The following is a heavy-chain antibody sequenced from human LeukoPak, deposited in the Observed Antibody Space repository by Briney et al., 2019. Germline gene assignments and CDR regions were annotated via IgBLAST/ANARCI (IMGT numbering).Heavy chain of an antibody. CDR3: ARGPPEGPDNWFDP. CDR1: GGSISSYY. V-gene: IGHV4-59*01. Sequence: KPSETLSLTCTVSGGSISSYYWSWIRQPPGKGLEWIGYIYYSGSTNYNPSLKSRVTISVDTSKNQFSLKLSSVTAADTAVYYCARGPPEGPDNWFDPWGQGTLVTVSS. CDR2: IYYSGST. J-gene: IGHJ5*02.